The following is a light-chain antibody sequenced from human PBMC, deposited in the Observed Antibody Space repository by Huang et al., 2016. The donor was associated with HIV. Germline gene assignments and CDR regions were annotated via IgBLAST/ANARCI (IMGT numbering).Light chain of an antibody. CDR2: GAS. Sequence: DIVITQSPASLVVSLGERAPINYKSSQSIFYRSNNRNDLAWYQQKPGQSPKLLIYGASTLESGVPDRFTGSGSGTDFSLSISSLQAEDVALEYCQQYDNVPFTFGQGTKLDIK. J-gene: IGKJ2*01. V-gene: IGKV4-1*01. CDR3: QQYDNVPFT. CDR1: QSIFYRSNNRND.